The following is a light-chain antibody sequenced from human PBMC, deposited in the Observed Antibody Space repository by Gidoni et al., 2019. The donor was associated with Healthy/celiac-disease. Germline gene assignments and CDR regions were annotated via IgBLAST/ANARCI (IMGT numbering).Light chain of an antibody. Sequence: SSELTQDPAVSVALGQTVRITCQGDSLRSYYAIWYQQKPGQAPLLVIYGKNNRPSGFPDRFSGSSSGNASSLTITGAQAEDDAHYYCNSRDSSGNHLEVFGGGTKLTVL. CDR3: NSRDSSGNHLEV. J-gene: IGLJ2*01. CDR2: GKN. V-gene: IGLV3-19*01. CDR1: SLRSYY.